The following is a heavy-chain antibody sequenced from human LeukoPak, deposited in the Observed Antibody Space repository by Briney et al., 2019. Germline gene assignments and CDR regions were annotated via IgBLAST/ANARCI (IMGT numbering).Heavy chain of an antibody. D-gene: IGHD3-10*01. CDR1: GYTFTGYY. V-gene: IGHV1-2*02. J-gene: IGHJ5*02. CDR2: INPHSGGT. Sequence: ASVKVSCKASGYTFTGYYMHWVRQAPGQGLEWMGWINPHSGGTNYAQKFQGRVTMTSDTSISTAYMELSRLRSDDTAVYYCARDLLMYYSGSGESTWGQGTLVTVSS. CDR3: ARDLLMYYSGSGEST.